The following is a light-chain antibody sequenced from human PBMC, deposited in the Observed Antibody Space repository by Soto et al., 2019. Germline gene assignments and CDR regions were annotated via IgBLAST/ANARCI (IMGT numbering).Light chain of an antibody. CDR1: SSDLGGFNY. J-gene: IGLJ1*01. CDR2: EVS. V-gene: IGLV2-14*01. CDR3: SSYTSSSIFYV. Sequence: QSVLTQPASVSGSPGQSITISCTGSSSDLGGFNYVSWYQIHPGKAPRLIVYEVSNRPSGVSNRFSGSKSGNTASLTISGLQADDEAVYFCSSYTSSSIFYVFGRGTKVTVL.